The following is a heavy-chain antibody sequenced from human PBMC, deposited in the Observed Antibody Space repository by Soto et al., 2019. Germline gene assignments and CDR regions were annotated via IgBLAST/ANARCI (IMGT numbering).Heavy chain of an antibody. CDR3: ARIGRDYVWGSYRYRGWFDP. V-gene: IGHV1-69*06. J-gene: IGHJ5*02. CDR2: IIPIFGTA. CDR1: GGTFSSYA. Sequence: SVKVSCKASGGTFSSYAISWVRQAPGQGLEWMGGIIPIFGTANYAQKFQGRVTITADKSTSTAYMELSSLRSEDTAVYYCARIGRDYVWGSYRYRGWFDPWGQGTLVTVSS. D-gene: IGHD3-16*02.